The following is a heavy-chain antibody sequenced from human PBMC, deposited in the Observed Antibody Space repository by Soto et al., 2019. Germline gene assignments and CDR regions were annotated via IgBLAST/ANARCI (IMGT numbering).Heavy chain of an antibody. D-gene: IGHD6-19*01. CDR1: GFTFRSYA. CDR2: ISSTSTYT. CDR3: ARDLALAGNY. Sequence: TGGSLRLSCAASGFTFRSYAMNWVRQTQAKGLEWVSSISSTSTYTHYADSVKGRFTISRDNANNSLFLQMNSLRAEDTAIYYCARDLALAGNYWGQGALVTVSS. V-gene: IGHV3-21*01. J-gene: IGHJ4*02.